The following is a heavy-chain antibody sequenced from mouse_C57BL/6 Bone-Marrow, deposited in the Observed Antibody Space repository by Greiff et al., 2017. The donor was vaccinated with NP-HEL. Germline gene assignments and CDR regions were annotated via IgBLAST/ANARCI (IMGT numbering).Heavy chain of an antibody. CDR3: ARHRYYYGSSPYWYFDV. Sequence: QVQLKESGPGLVAPSQSLSITCTVSGFSLTSYGVHWVRQPPGKGLEWLVVIWSDGSTTYNSALKSRLSISKDNSKSQVFLKMNSLQTDDTAMYYCARHRYYYGSSPYWYFDVWGTGTTVTVSS. CDR1: GFSLTSYG. V-gene: IGHV2-6-1*01. J-gene: IGHJ1*03. D-gene: IGHD1-1*01. CDR2: IWSDGST.